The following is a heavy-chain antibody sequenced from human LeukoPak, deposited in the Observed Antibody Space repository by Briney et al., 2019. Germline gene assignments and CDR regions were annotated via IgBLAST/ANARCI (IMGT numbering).Heavy chain of an antibody. D-gene: IGHD6-13*01. CDR1: GFTFTRSA. J-gene: IGHJ5*01. V-gene: IGHV1-58*02. CDR2: IVVGSGDT. Sequence: GTSVKVSCKASGFTFTRSAIQWVRQARGQRLEWLGWIVVGSGDTDYAQKFQERVTITRDMSTSTAYMELSSLRAEDTAVYYCAKDPIPGRIAAAGTGWFDYWGQGTLVTVSS. CDR3: AKDPIPGRIAAAGTGWFDY.